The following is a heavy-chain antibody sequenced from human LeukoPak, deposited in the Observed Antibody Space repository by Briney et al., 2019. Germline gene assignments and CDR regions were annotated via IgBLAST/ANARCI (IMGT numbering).Heavy chain of an antibody. J-gene: IGHJ4*02. V-gene: IGHV4-61*02. CDR1: GGSISSGSYY. CDR2: IYTSGST. D-gene: IGHD1-14*01. CDR3: ASAREPVECDY. Sequence: SETLSLTCTVSGGSISSGSYYWSWIRQPAGKGLEWIGRIYTSGSTNYNPSLKSRVTISVDTSKNQFSLKLSSVTAADTAVYYCASAREPVECDYWGQGTLVTVSS.